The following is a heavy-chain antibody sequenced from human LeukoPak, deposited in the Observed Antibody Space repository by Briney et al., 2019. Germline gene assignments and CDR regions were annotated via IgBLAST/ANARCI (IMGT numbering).Heavy chain of an antibody. J-gene: IGHJ4*02. Sequence: GGSLRLSCAASGFIVTNAWMNWVRQAPGKGLEWVSAISGSGGSTYYADSVKGRFTISRDNSKNTLYLQMNSLRAEDTAVYYCAKPPPLDYWGQGTLVTVSS. CDR3: AKPPPLDY. V-gene: IGHV3-23*01. CDR1: GFIVTNAW. CDR2: ISGSGGST.